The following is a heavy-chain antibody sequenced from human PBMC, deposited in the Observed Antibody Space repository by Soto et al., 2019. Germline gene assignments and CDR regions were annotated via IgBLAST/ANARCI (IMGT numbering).Heavy chain of an antibody. Sequence: GGSLILSCAASGFIFISDAMHWVRQAPGKGLEWVAVISYDGSNKYYADSVKGRFTISRDNSKNTLYLQMNSLRAEDTAVYYCARASSSSWYHYWGQGTLVTVSS. CDR2: ISYDGSNK. J-gene: IGHJ4*02. V-gene: IGHV3-30-3*01. D-gene: IGHD6-13*01. CDR3: ARASSSSWYHY. CDR1: GFIFISDA.